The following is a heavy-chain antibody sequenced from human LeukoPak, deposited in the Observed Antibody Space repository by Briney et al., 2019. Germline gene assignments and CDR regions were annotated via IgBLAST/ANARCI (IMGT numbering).Heavy chain of an antibody. CDR3: ARRGNWYFDL. J-gene: IGHJ2*01. Sequence: PSETLSLTCTVSGGSISHHYWSWIRQPPGKGLGWIGYIYYSGSTNYNPSLKSRVTISVDTSKNQFSLKLSSVTAADTAVYYCARRGNWYFDLWGRGTLSLSPQ. CDR1: GGSISHHY. CDR2: IYYSGST. V-gene: IGHV4-59*08. D-gene: IGHD1-14*01.